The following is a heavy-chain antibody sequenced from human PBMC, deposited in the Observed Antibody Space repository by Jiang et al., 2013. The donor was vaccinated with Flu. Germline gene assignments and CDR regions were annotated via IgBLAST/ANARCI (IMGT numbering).Heavy chain of an antibody. CDR3: ARDQERAAVGSRVDP. D-gene: IGHD6-13*01. V-gene: IGHV3-33*01. Sequence: VQLLESGGGVVQPGRSLRLSCAASGFTFSSYGMHWVRQAPGKGLEWVAVIWYDGSNKYYADSVKGRFTISRDNSKNTLYLQMNSLRAEDTAVYYCARDQERAAVGSRVDPWGQGTLVTVSS. CDR1: GFTFSSYG. CDR2: IWYDGSNK. J-gene: IGHJ5*02.